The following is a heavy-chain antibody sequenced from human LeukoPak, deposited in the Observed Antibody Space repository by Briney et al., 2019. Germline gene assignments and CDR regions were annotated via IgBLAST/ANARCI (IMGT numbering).Heavy chain of an antibody. J-gene: IGHJ4*02. CDR1: GFTFSIYS. V-gene: IGHV3-48*04. CDR3: ATALTPDDY. Sequence: GGSLRLSCAASGFTFSIYSMNWVRQAPGKGLEWVSYISSSSSAIYYADSVKGRFTVSRDNAKNSLYLQMNSLRAEDTAVYYCATALTPDDYWGQGTLVTVS. CDR2: ISSSSSAI.